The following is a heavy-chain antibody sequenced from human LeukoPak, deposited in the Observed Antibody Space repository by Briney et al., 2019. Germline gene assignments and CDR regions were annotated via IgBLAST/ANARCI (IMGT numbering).Heavy chain of an antibody. CDR1: GDSISGSY. Sequence: SETLSLTCTVSGDSISGSYWSWIRQPPGKGLEWIGYISYSGSTNYNPSLKSRVTISVDTSKNQFSLRLSSVTAADTAVYYCARLVGAQAVDYWGQGTLVTVSS. CDR3: ARLVGAQAVDY. V-gene: IGHV4-59*01. D-gene: IGHD1-26*01. CDR2: ISYSGST. J-gene: IGHJ4*02.